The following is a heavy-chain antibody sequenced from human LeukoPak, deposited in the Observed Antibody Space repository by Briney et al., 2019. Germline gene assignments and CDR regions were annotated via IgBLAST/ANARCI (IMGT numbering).Heavy chain of an antibody. D-gene: IGHD2-15*01. V-gene: IGHV3-30*18. Sequence: GGSLRLSRAASGFTFSSYGMHWVRQAPGKGLEWVAVISYDGSNKYYADSVKGRFTISRDNSKNTLYLQMNSLRAEDTAVYYCAKDGEWLILAAIDYWGQGTLVTVSS. CDR3: AKDGEWLILAAIDY. J-gene: IGHJ4*02. CDR2: ISYDGSNK. CDR1: GFTFSSYG.